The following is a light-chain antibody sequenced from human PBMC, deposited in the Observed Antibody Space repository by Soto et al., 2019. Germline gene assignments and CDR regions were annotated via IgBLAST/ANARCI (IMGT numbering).Light chain of an antibody. Sequence: QTVVTQEPSFSVSPGGTVTLTCGLSSGSVSTSYYPSWHQQTPGQAPRTLIYTTNTRSSGVPDRFSGSIVGNKAALTITGAQAEDESDYYCLLLMGSGIWVFGGGTKLTVL. CDR3: LLLMGSGIWV. CDR1: SGSVSTSYY. CDR2: TTN. V-gene: IGLV8-61*01. J-gene: IGLJ3*02.